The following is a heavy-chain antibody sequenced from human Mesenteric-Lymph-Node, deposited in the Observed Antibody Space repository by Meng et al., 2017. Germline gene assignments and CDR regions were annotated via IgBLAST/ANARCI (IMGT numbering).Heavy chain of an antibody. D-gene: IGHD3-10*01. V-gene: IGHV3-21*01. Sequence: GGSLRLSCAASGFTFSSYSMNWVRQAPGKGLEWVSSISSSSSYIYYADSVKGRFTISRDNAKNSLYLQMNSLRAEDTAVYYCARTATMVRGVIPEFDYWGQGTLVTVSS. CDR1: GFTFSSYS. J-gene: IGHJ4*02. CDR3: ARTATMVRGVIPEFDY. CDR2: ISSSSSYI.